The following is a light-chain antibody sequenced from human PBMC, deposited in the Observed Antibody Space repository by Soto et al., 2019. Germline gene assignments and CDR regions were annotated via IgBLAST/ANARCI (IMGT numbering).Light chain of an antibody. Sequence: DIQMTQSPSSLSASVGDRVTITCQASQDITNHLNWYQQKPGKAPKLLIYDASNLQTGVPSTFSGSGSGTDFTFTITSPQPEDIATYHCQQYANVPYTFGQGTKLEIE. V-gene: IGKV1-33*01. CDR2: DAS. J-gene: IGKJ2*01. CDR3: QQYANVPYT. CDR1: QDITNH.